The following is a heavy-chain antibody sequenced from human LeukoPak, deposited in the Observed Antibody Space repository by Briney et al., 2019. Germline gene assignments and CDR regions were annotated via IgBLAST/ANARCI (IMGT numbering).Heavy chain of an antibody. D-gene: IGHD4-17*01. CDR2: IKQDGSEK. V-gene: IGHV3-7*02. Sequence: GGSLRLSCADPGFTFSSYWMSWVRQAPGKGLEWVANIKQDGSEKYYVDSVKGRFTISRDNAKNSLYLQMNSLRAEDTAVYYCARVQTTVTTLDYWGQGTLVTVSS. CDR3: ARVQTTVTTLDY. CDR1: GFTFSSYW. J-gene: IGHJ4*02.